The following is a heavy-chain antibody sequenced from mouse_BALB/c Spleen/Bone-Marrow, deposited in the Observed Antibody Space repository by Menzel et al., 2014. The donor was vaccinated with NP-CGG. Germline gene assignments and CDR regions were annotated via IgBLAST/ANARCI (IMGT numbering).Heavy chain of an antibody. Sequence: EVQLQQSGPELVKPGASVKMSCKASGYTFTSYVMHWVKQKPGQGLEWIGNINPNNDGTKYNEKFKGKATLTSDKSSSTAYMELSSLTSEDSAVYYCARGNYYVFAYWGQGTLVTVSA. CDR1: GYTFTSYV. V-gene: IGHV1-14*01. J-gene: IGHJ3*01. D-gene: IGHD2-1*01. CDR2: INPNNDGT. CDR3: ARGNYYVFAY.